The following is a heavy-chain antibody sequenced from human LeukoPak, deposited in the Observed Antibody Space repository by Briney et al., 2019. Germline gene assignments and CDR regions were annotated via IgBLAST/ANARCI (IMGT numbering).Heavy chain of an antibody. J-gene: IGHJ4*02. D-gene: IGHD2-2*01. CDR3: ARQLPSFIVVVPAADFDY. CDR2: NSGGT. V-gene: IGHV1-2*02. Sequence: NSGGTNYAQKLQGRVTMTRDTSISTAYMELSRLRSDDTAVYYCARQLPSFIVVVPAADFDYWGQGTLVTVSS.